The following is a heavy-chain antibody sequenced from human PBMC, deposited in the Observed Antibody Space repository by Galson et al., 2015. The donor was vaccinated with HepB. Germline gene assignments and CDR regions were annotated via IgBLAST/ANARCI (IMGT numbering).Heavy chain of an antibody. V-gene: IGHV1-8*01. CDR2: MNPNSGNR. CDR3: ARGSSSWYRNWFDP. Sequence: SVKVSCKASGYTFTSYDINWVRQATGQGLEWMGSMNPNSGNRAYAQKFQGRITMTRSTSISTAYMELSSLRSEDTAVYYCARGSSSWYRNWFDPWGQGTLVTVSS. CDR1: GYTFTSYD. J-gene: IGHJ5*02. D-gene: IGHD6-13*01.